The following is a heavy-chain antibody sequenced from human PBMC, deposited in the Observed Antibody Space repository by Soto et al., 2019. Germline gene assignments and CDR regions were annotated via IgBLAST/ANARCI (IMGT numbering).Heavy chain of an antibody. CDR3: APAPTGLDV. CDR1: GFTFSSYE. Sequence: QPGGSLRLSCVASGFTFSSYEMNWVRQAPGKGLEWVSYISSTGSITHYPDSVRGRFTISRDNAKNSLFLQMSSLRVEDTAVYYCAPAPTGLDVWAQGTTVTVSS. V-gene: IGHV3-48*03. J-gene: IGHJ6*02. CDR2: ISSTGSIT. D-gene: IGHD1-1*01.